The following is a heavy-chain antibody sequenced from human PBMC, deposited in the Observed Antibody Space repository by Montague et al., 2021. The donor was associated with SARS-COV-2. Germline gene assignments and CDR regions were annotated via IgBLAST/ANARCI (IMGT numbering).Heavy chain of an antibody. CDR2: ISYDGSNK. CDR1: GFTFSSYA. D-gene: IGHD5-18*01. Sequence: SLRLSCAASGFTFSSYAMHWVRQAPGKGLEWVAVISYDGSNKYYADSVKGRFTISRDNSKNTLYLQMNSLRTEDTAVYYCARDSGSGIYSSLAYWGQGTLVTVSS. V-gene: IGHV3-30*04. CDR3: ARDSGSGIYSSLAY. J-gene: IGHJ4*02.